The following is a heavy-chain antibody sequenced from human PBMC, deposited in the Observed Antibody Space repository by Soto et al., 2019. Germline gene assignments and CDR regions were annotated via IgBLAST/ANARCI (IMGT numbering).Heavy chain of an antibody. CDR2: VYRYGAT. CDR1: GASISGDDLS. V-gene: IGHV4-30-2*01. D-gene: IGHD1-26*01. Sequence: PSETLSLTCSVSGASISGDDLSWTWVRQTPGKGLEWIGYVYRYGATYYNPSLKSRVTISVDRSKKHFSLKLTSVTAADTAFYFCASGKTQYYFDLWGQGSPVTVSS. J-gene: IGHJ4*02. CDR3: ASGKTQYYFDL.